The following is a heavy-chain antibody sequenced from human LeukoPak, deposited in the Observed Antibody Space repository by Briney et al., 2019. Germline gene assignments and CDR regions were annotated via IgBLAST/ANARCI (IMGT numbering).Heavy chain of an antibody. D-gene: IGHD4-17*01. CDR1: GYTFTSYG. CDR3: ARVATVTTGAILYYFDY. V-gene: IGHV1-18*01. Sequence: ASVKVSCKASGYTFTSYGISWVRQAPGQGLEWMGWISAYNGNTNYAQKLQGRVTMTTDTSTSTAYMELRSLRSDETAVYYCARVATVTTGAILYYFDYWGQGTLVTVSS. CDR2: ISAYNGNT. J-gene: IGHJ4*02.